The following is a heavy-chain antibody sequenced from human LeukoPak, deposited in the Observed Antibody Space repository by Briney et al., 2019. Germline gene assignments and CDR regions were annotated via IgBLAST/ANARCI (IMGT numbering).Heavy chain of an antibody. Sequence: MPSETLSLTCAVYGGSFSGYYWSWIRQPPGKGLEWIGEINHSGSTNYNPSLKSRVTISVDTSKSQFSLKLSSVTAADTAVYYCARAPPYYDSSGYYYGAFDIWGQGTMVTVSS. D-gene: IGHD3-22*01. CDR1: GGSFSGYY. CDR2: INHSGST. CDR3: ARAPPYYDSSGYYYGAFDI. V-gene: IGHV4-34*01. J-gene: IGHJ3*02.